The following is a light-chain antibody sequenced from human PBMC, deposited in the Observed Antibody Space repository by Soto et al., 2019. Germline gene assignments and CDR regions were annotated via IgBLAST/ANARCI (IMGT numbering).Light chain of an antibody. CDR2: DAS. J-gene: IGKJ1*01. Sequence: EIVLTQSPATLSLSPGERATLSCRASQSVSTSLAWYQQKPGQAPRLLIYDASNRATGIPARFSGSGSWTDFRLTVSSLEPEDFALYYCQQRSNWPWTFGQGTKVEIK. CDR3: QQRSNWPWT. CDR1: QSVSTS. V-gene: IGKV3-11*01.